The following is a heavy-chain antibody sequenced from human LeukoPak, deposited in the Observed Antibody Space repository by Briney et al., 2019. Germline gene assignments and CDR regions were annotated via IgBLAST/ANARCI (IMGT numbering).Heavy chain of an antibody. CDR2: ISYDGSNK. D-gene: IGHD3-10*01. CDR3: AKDGSRRFGELTGLVVPGHYYYYYMDV. CDR1: GFTFSSYA. Sequence: PGGSLRLSCAASGFTFSSYAMHWVRQAPGKGLEWVAVISYDGSNKYYADSVKGRFTISRDNSKNTLYLQMNSLRAEDTAVYYCAKDGSRRFGELTGLVVPGHYYYYYMDVWGKGTTVTVSS. V-gene: IGHV3-30*04. J-gene: IGHJ6*03.